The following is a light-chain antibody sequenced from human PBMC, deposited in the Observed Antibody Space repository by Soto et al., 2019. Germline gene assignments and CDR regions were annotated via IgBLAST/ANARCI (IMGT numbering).Light chain of an antibody. Sequence: QSVLTQPPSASGTPGQRVTISCSGSSSNIGSGTVNWYQHFPGTAPKLLIYTNDQRPSGVPDRFSGSKSGTSASLAISGLQSDDEAGYYCGAWEDRLSGYVCGSGTKLPVL. J-gene: IGLJ1*01. CDR2: TND. CDR1: SSNIGSGT. CDR3: GAWEDRLSGYV. V-gene: IGLV1-44*01.